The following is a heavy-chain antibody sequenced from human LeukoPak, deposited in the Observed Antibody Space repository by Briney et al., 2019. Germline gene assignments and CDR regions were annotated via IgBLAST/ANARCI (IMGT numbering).Heavy chain of an antibody. D-gene: IGHD3-3*01. CDR2: IYYSGST. V-gene: IGHV4-59*01. CDR1: GGSISSYY. CDR3: ARLNYDFWSGYYRTQLFDY. J-gene: IGHJ4*02. Sequence: SETLSLTCTVSGGSISSYYWSWIRQPPGKGLEWIGYIYYSGSTNYNPSLKSRVTISVDTSKNQFSLKLSSVTAADTAVYYCARLNYDFWSGYYRTQLFDYWGQGTLVTVPS.